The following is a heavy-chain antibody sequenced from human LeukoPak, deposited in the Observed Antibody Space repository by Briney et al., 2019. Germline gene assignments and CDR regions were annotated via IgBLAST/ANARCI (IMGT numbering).Heavy chain of an antibody. J-gene: IGHJ4*02. Sequence: SETLSLTCTVSGGSISSYYWSWIRQPAGKGLEWIGRIYTSGSTNYNPSLKSRVTMSVDTSKNQFSLKLSSVTAADTAVYYCARARGYRRSYIAVAGYFDYWGQGTLVTVSS. V-gene: IGHV4-4*07. CDR3: ARARGYRRSYIAVAGYFDY. D-gene: IGHD6-19*01. CDR2: IYTSGST. CDR1: GGSISSYY.